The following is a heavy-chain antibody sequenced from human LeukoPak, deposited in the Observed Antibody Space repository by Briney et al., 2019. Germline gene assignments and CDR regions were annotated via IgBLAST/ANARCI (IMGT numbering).Heavy chain of an antibody. CDR1: GFTFRSHA. D-gene: IGHD3-3*01. Sequence: GGSLSLSCAASGFTFRSHAMSWVRQAPGKGLEWISGISTSGDSTYYADSVKGRFTISRDNSKNTLYLQMNSLRAEDTAVYYCAKRRGGFLEWLLYEDAFDIWGQGTMVTVSS. V-gene: IGHV3-23*01. J-gene: IGHJ3*02. CDR3: AKRRGGFLEWLLYEDAFDI. CDR2: ISTSGDST.